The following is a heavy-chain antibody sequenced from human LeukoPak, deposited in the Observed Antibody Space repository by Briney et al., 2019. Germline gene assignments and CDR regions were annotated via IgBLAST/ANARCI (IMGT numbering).Heavy chain of an antibody. D-gene: IGHD2-2*01. CDR1: GGSISSYY. Sequence: SETLSLTCTVSGGSISSYYWSWIRQPPGKGLEWIGYIYYSGSTNYNPSLKSRVTISVDTSKNQFSLKLSSVTAADTAVYYCARDTSTNWASEYWGQGTLVTVST. CDR3: ARDTSTNWASEY. V-gene: IGHV4-59*01. J-gene: IGHJ4*02. CDR2: IYYSGST.